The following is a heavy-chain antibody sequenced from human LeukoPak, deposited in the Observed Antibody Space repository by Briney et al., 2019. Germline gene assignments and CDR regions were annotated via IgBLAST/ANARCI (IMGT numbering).Heavy chain of an antibody. Sequence: GASVKVSCKASGYTFTGYYMHWVRPAPGQGLEWMGWINPNSGGTNYAQKFQGRVTMTRDTSISTAYMELSRLRSDDTAVYYCARQPPGYCSGGSCYGDWFDPWGQGTLVTVSS. CDR3: ARQPPGYCSGGSCYGDWFDP. J-gene: IGHJ5*02. D-gene: IGHD2-15*01. V-gene: IGHV1-2*02. CDR1: GYTFTGYY. CDR2: INPNSGGT.